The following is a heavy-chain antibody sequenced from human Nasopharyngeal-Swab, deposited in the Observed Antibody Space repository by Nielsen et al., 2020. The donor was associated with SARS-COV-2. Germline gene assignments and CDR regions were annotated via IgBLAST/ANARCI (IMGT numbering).Heavy chain of an antibody. J-gene: IGHJ4*02. CDR2: IDPSGATT. CDR1: GYTFTSYY. D-gene: IGHD5-12*01. CDR3: ARLTVATNGFDY. Sequence: ASVKVSCKASGYTFTSYYMHWVRQAPGQGLEWMGIIDPSGATTTYAQKFQGRVTMTRDASTSTVYMKLSSLRSEDTAVYYCARLTVATNGFDYWGQGTLVTVSS. V-gene: IGHV1-46*01.